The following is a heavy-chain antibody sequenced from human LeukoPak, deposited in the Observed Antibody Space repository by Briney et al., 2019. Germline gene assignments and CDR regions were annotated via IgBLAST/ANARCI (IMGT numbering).Heavy chain of an antibody. Sequence: SVKFSCKASGGTFSSYAISWVRQAPGQGLEWMGGIIPIVGTANYAQKFQGRVTITADESTSTAYMELSSLRSEDTAVYYCARTKQYYYDSSGYYHPFDYWGQGTLVTVSS. D-gene: IGHD3-22*01. CDR3: ARTKQYYYDSSGYYHPFDY. CDR2: IIPIVGTA. J-gene: IGHJ4*02. V-gene: IGHV1-69*13. CDR1: GGTFSSYA.